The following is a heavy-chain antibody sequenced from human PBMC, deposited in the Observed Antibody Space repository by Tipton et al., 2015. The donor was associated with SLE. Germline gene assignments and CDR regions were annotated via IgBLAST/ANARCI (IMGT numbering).Heavy chain of an antibody. Sequence: LRLSCAVYGGSFSGYYWSWIRQPPGKGLEWIGEINHSGSTNYNPSLKSRVTISVDTSKNQFSLKLSSVTAADTAVYYCARHSYSSSSYYFDYWGQGTLITVSS. J-gene: IGHJ4*02. CDR3: ARHSYSSSSYYFDY. CDR2: INHSGST. D-gene: IGHD6-6*01. V-gene: IGHV4-34*01. CDR1: GGSFSGYY.